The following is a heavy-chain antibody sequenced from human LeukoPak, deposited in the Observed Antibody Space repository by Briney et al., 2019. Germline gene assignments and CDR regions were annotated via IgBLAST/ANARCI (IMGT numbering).Heavy chain of an antibody. CDR2: ISQDGSIK. CDR3: ASHSSPTY. D-gene: IGHD6-13*01. Sequence: PGRSLRLSCLASGFTLSTYAMHWVRQAPGKGLEWVAVISQDGSIKHHADSVKGRFTISRDNSKNTLYLQMNSLRAEDTAVYYCASHSSPTYWGRGTLVPVSS. CDR1: GFTLSTYA. J-gene: IGHJ4*02. V-gene: IGHV3-30*04.